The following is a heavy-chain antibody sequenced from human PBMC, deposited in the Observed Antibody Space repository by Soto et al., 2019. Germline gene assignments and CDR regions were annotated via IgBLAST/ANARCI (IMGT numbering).Heavy chain of an antibody. CDR1: GGSVSSGSYY. J-gene: IGHJ6*02. V-gene: IGHV4-61*01. CDR3: ARGIVVVTAARDYYYYGMDV. Sequence: QVQLQESGPGLVKPSETLSLTCTVSGGSVSSGSYYWSWIRQPPGKGLEWIGYIYYSGSTNYNPSLKIQVPISVDPSNNHFSLKLSSVTAADTAVYYCARGIVVVTAARDYYYYGMDVWGQGTTVTVSS. CDR2: IYYSGST. D-gene: IGHD2-21*02.